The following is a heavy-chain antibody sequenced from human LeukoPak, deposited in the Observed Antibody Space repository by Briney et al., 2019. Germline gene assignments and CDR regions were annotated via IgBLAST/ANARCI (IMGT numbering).Heavy chain of an antibody. Sequence: ASVKVSCKASGYTFTSYGISWVRQAPGQGLEWMGWISAYNGNTNYAQKLQGRVTMTTDTSTSTAYMELSSLRSEDTAVYYCARGRSGYSYGYNWFDPWGQGTLVTVSS. CDR2: ISAYNGNT. D-gene: IGHD5-18*01. J-gene: IGHJ5*02. V-gene: IGHV1-18*01. CDR3: ARGRSGYSYGYNWFDP. CDR1: GYTFTSYG.